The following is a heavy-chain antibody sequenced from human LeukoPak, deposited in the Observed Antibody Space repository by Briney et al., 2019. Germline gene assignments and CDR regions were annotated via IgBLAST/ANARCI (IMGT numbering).Heavy chain of an antibody. CDR2: INPKSGGT. J-gene: IGHJ4*02. V-gene: IGHV1-2*02. CDR3: ARDRLRV. Sequence: RASVKVSCKASGYSFTGHYMHWVRQAPGQGLEWMGWINPKSGGTNYAQKLQGRVTMTTDTSTSTAYMELRSLRSDDTAVYYCARDRLRVWGQGTLVTVSS. D-gene: IGHD4-17*01. CDR1: GYSFTGHY.